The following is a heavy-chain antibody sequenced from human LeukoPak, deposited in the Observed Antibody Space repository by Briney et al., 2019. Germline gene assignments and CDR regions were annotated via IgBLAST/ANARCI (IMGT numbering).Heavy chain of an antibody. Sequence: GGSLRLSCAASGFTFSTYWMHWVRQAPGKGLVWVSRINSDGSSTTYADSVKGRFTISRDNAKNTLYLQMNSLSAEDTAVYYCAREGILEYLDYWGQGTLVTVSS. CDR1: GFTFSTYW. CDR3: AREGILEYLDY. D-gene: IGHD3-3*01. J-gene: IGHJ4*02. CDR2: INSDGSST. V-gene: IGHV3-74*01.